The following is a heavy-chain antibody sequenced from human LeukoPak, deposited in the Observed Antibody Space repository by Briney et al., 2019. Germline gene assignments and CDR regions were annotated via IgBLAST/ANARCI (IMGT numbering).Heavy chain of an antibody. Sequence: SETLSLPCAVYGGSFSGYYWSWIRQPPGKGLEWIGEIDHSGSTNYNPSLKSRVTISVDTSKNQFSLKLSSVTAADTAVYYCARFSSGYFLRSRGMDVWGQGTTVTVSS. CDR3: ARFSSGYFLRSRGMDV. D-gene: IGHD3-22*01. CDR1: GGSFSGYY. V-gene: IGHV4-34*01. CDR2: IDHSGST. J-gene: IGHJ6*02.